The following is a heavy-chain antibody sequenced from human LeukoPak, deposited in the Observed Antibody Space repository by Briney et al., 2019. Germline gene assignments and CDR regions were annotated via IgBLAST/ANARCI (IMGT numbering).Heavy chain of an antibody. D-gene: IGHD5-18*01. J-gene: IGHJ4*02. V-gene: IGHV3-11*01. CDR1: GFTFSDYY. CDR2: ISSSGSTI. CDR3: AKEITAMASDY. Sequence: GGSLRLSCAASGFTFSDYYMSWIRQAPGKGLEWVSYISSSGSTIYYADSVKGRFTISRDNAKNSLYLQMNSLRAEDTAVYYCAKEITAMASDYWGQGTLVTVSS.